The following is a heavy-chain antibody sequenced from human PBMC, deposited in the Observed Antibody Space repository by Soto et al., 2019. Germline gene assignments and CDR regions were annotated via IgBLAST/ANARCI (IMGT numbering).Heavy chain of an antibody. CDR3: ARGGEGATPRRDLDL. CDR1: GYTFTNYG. Sequence: QVQLVQSGAEMKKPGASVKVSCKAPGYTFTNYGISWVRQAPGQGLEWRGWISAYNGDTYYAQKLQGAVTMTTDTSSRAAYMKLRGLRSDETAMYYFARGGEGATPRRDLDLWGKGTMVSVPS. J-gene: IGHJ3*01. D-gene: IGHD1-26*01. V-gene: IGHV1-18*01. CDR2: ISAYNGDT.